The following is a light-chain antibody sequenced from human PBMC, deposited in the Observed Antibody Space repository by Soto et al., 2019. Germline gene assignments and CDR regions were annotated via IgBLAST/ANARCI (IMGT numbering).Light chain of an antibody. Sequence: VLTQSPATLSLSPGERYTLSCMASLNVNSYLAWYQQKRGQSPRLLIYGAYSRATGITDRFSGSGSGTDFTLTISRLEPEDFAVYYCQQYGRSPTTFGQGTQVDIK. J-gene: IGKJ1*01. CDR3: QQYGRSPTT. CDR2: GAY. CDR1: LNVNSY. V-gene: IGKV3-20*01.